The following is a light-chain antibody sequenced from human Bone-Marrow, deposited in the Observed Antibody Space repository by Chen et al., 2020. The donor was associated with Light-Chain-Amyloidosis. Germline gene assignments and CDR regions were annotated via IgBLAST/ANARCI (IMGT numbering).Light chain of an antibody. J-gene: IGLJ2*01. CDR1: DLPTKY. V-gene: IGLV3-25*03. CDR2: RDT. Sequence: SYELTQPPSVSVSPGQTARITCSGDDLPTKYAYWYQQKPGQAPVLVINRDTERPSGFSERFCGSSSGTTATLTISGVQAEDEADYHCQSADSSGTYEVIFGGGTKLTVL. CDR3: QSADSSGTYEVI.